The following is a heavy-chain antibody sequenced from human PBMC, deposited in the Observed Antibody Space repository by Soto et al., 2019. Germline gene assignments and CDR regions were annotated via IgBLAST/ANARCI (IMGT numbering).Heavy chain of an antibody. CDR2: INPNSGGT. Sequence: ASVKVSCKASGYTFTVYYMHWVRQAPGQGLEWMGWINPNSGGTNYAQKFQGWVTMTRDTSISTAYMELSRLRSDDTAVYYCARDSGDTALVTLDGMDVWGQGTTVTVSS. V-gene: IGHV1-2*04. J-gene: IGHJ6*02. CDR3: ARDSGDTALVTLDGMDV. CDR1: GYTFTVYY. D-gene: IGHD5-18*01.